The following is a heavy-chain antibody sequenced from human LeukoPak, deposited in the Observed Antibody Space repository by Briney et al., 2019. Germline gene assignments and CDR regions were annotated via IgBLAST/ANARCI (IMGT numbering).Heavy chain of an antibody. CDR3: ASAAHYYGSGSPLPLWDGMDV. CDR1: GFTFSSYA. CDR2: ISYDGSNK. Sequence: GGSLRLSCAASGFTFSSYAMHWVRQAPGKGLEWVAVISYDGSNKYYADSVKGRFTISRDNSKNTLYLQMNSLRAEDTAVYYCASAAHYYGSGSPLPLWDGMDVWAKGPRSPSP. J-gene: IGHJ6*02. V-gene: IGHV3-30*04. D-gene: IGHD3-10*01.